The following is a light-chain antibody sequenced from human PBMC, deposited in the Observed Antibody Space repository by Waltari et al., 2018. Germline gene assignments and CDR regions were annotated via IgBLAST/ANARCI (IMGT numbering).Light chain of an antibody. V-gene: IGKV3-15*01. CDR2: DAS. Sequence: EIVMTQSPAPLSVSPGEPATLSCRARQSVSSNVACYQKKPGQAPRLLIYDASTRATSTPAKCRGSGYGTEFTFTLSSLLSIDFAVYSCQQYNRWPPISFGHGTRLEIK. CDR1: QSVSSN. J-gene: IGKJ5*01. CDR3: QQYNRWPPIS.